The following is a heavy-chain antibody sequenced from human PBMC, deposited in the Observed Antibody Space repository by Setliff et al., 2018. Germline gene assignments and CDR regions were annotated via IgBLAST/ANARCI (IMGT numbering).Heavy chain of an antibody. CDR3: ARAPSVELVTIRTNSWFTY. V-gene: IGHV1-18*01. CDR2: ISVYNGDT. D-gene: IGHD5-18*01. CDR1: GYTFRNYA. Sequence: GASVKVSCKASGYTFRNYAFAWVRQAPGQGLEWVGWISVYNGDTNYAQKFQGRVTLTTDTSMSTAYMELRSLTSDDSAFYYCARAPSVELVTIRTNSWFTYWGQGTLVTV. J-gene: IGHJ4*02.